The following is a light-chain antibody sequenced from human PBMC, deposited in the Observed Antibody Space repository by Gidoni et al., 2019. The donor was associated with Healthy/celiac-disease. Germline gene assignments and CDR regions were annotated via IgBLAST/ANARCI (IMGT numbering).Light chain of an antibody. J-gene: IGKJ5*01. CDR2: GAA. Sequence: VLTQSPATLSLSPGERATLSCRASQSVSANYLVWYQHKPGQPPRFLLYGAANRATRVPGRFRGSGSWTDFTLTTSSREPEDFGVYYCQQYGGSPPVTFXQXTRLEIK. CDR3: QQYGGSPPVT. V-gene: IGKV3-20*01. CDR1: QSVSANY.